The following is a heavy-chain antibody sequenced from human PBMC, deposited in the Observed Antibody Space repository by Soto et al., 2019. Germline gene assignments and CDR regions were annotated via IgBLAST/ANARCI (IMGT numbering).Heavy chain of an antibody. D-gene: IGHD1-26*01. V-gene: IGHV3-53*02. CDR2: TFTGGST. CDR3: AKKPPGSIQGWAFGMDV. J-gene: IGHJ6*02. CDR1: GFSVTTYY. Sequence: EVQLVETGGGLIQPGGSLRLSCLASGFSVTTYYIIWVRQPPGKGLEWVSTTFTGGSTHYADSVKGRFSISRDNSKNTVYLQMKNLRVEGTAFYYCAKKPPGSIQGWAFGMDVWGQGSTVSVSS.